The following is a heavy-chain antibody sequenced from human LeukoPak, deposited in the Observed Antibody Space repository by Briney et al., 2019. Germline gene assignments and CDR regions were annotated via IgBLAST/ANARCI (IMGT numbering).Heavy chain of an antibody. CDR3: AREEAAMVYYY. CDR2: IYYSGST. Sequence: SETLSLTCTVSGGSISSYYWSWIRQPPGKGLEWIGYIYYSGSTNYNPSLKSRVTISVDTSKNQFSLKPSSATAADTAVYYCAREEAAMVYYYWGQGTLVTVSS. CDR1: GGSISSYY. J-gene: IGHJ4*02. D-gene: IGHD5-18*01. V-gene: IGHV4-59*01.